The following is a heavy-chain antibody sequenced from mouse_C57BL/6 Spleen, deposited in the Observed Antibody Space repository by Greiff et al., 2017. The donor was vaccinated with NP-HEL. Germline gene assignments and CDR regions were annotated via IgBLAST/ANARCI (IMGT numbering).Heavy chain of an antibody. Sequence: VVESGASVKISCKASGYAFSSYWMNWVKQRPGKGLEWIGQIYPGDGDTNYNGKFKGKATLTADKSSSTAYMQLSSLTSEDSAVYFCARDYYGSSLYYAMDYWGQGTSVTVSS. D-gene: IGHD1-1*01. CDR3: ARDYYGSSLYYAMDY. V-gene: IGHV1-80*01. CDR1: GYAFSSYW. CDR2: IYPGDGDT. J-gene: IGHJ4*01.